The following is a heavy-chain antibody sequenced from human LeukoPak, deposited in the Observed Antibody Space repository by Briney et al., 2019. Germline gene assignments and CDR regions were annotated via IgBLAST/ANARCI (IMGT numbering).Heavy chain of an antibody. J-gene: IGHJ4*02. V-gene: IGHV4-59*01. CDR2: VYYSGST. CDR3: ARASDTYYYVN. CDR1: GGSSSSDY. Sequence: SETLSLTGTVSGGSSSSDYWSWIRQPPGKGLEWIGYVYYSGSTNYNPSLTSRVTMSLDTSKNQFSLKLTSVTAADTAVYYCARASDTYYYVNWGQGTLVTVSS. D-gene: IGHD3-10*02.